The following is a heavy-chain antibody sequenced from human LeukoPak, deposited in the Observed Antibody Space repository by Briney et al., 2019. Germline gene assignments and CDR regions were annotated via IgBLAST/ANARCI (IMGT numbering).Heavy chain of an antibody. J-gene: IGHJ4*02. D-gene: IGHD2-15*01. CDR2: IIPIFGTA. CDR3: ASMGVVVVVAATEYYFDY. V-gene: IGHV1-69*05. Sequence: SVKVSCKASGGTFSSYAISWVRQAPGQGLEGMGRIIPIFGTANYAQKFQGRVTITTDESTSTAYMELSSLRSEDTAVYYCASMGVVVVVAATEYYFDYWGQGTLVTVSS. CDR1: GGTFSSYA.